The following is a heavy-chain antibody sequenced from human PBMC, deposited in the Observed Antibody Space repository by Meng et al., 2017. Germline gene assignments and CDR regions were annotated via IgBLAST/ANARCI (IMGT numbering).Heavy chain of an antibody. Sequence: QVQLGQSGAAVTKPVSSVKVSCKASGGTFSSYAISWVRQASGQGLEWMGGIIPIFGTANYAQKFQGRVTITADESTSTAYMELSSLRSEDTAVYYCARRLSSSWGPYFDYWGQGTLVTVSS. J-gene: IGHJ4*02. CDR2: IIPIFGTA. D-gene: IGHD6-13*01. CDR3: ARRLSSSWGPYFDY. CDR1: GGTFSSYA. V-gene: IGHV1-69*01.